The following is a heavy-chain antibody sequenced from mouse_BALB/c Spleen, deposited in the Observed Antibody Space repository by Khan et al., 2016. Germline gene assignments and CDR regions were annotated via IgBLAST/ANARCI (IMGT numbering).Heavy chain of an antibody. V-gene: IGHV3-2*02. D-gene: IGHD2-4*01. CDR3: ARYDYDRGYFDY. CDR1: GYSITSDYA. Sequence: QLEESGPGLVKPSQSLSLTCTVTGYSITSDYAWNWIRQFPGNKLEWMGYISYSGSTSYNPPLKSRISITRDTSKNQFFLQLNSVATEDTATYYCARYDYDRGYFDYWGQGTTLTVSS. J-gene: IGHJ2*01. CDR2: ISYSGST.